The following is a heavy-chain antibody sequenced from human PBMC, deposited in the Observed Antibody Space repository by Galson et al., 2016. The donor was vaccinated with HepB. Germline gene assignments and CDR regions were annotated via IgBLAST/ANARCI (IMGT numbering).Heavy chain of an antibody. CDR1: GGSITSDGYS. CDR2: IYYSGDT. Sequence: TLSLTCDVSGGSITSDGYSWTWIRQPPGKGLEWIGYIYYSGDTHYNPSLKSRLTMSVARSRNQFSLKLTSVTAADTAVYYCAREGSADCSNCDHWNYGMDVWGQGTPVTVSS. V-gene: IGHV4-30-2*01. D-gene: IGHD4-11*01. CDR3: AREGSADCSNCDHWNYGMDV. J-gene: IGHJ6*02.